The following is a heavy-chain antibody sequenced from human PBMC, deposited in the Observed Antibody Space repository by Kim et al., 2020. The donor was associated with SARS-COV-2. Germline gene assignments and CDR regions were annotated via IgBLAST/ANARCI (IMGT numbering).Heavy chain of an antibody. CDR3: AGVRRIYGGATYYYYGMDV. V-gene: IGHV1-46*01. CDR2: INPSGGST. CDR1: GYTFTSYY. Sequence: ASVKVSCKASGYTFTSYYMHWVRQAPGQGLEWMGIINPSGGSTSYAQKFQGRVTMTRDTSTSTVYMELSSLRSEDTAVFYCAGVRRIYGGATYYYYGMDVWGQGTTVTVSS. D-gene: IGHD1-26*01. J-gene: IGHJ6*02.